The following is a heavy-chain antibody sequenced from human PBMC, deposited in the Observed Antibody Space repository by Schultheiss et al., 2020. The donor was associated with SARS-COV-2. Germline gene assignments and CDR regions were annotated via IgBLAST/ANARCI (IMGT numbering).Heavy chain of an antibody. Sequence: SETLSLTCAVYGGSFSGYYWSWIRQPAGKGLEWIGRIYTSGSTNYNPSLKSRVTISVDTSKNHFSLKLTSVTAADTAVYYCARASFSSAYNTLGGRFDPWGQGSLVTVSS. D-gene: IGHD6-19*01. J-gene: IGHJ5*02. V-gene: IGHV4-59*10. CDR2: IYTSGST. CDR1: GGSFSGYY. CDR3: ARASFSSAYNTLGGRFDP.